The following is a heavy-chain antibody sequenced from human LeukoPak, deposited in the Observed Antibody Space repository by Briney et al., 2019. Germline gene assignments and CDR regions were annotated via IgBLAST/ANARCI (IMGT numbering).Heavy chain of an antibody. V-gene: IGHV4-34*01. CDR2: INHGGST. J-gene: IGHJ6*03. CDR3: ARSLTVTTVYYYYYYMDV. Sequence: PSETLSLTCAVYGGPFRAYYWSWIRQPPGKGLEWIGEINHGGSTNYNPSLKSRVTISVDTSKNQFSLKLSSVTAADTAVDYCARSLTVTTVYYYYYYMDVWGKGTTVTVSS. D-gene: IGHD4-17*01. CDR1: GGPFRAYY.